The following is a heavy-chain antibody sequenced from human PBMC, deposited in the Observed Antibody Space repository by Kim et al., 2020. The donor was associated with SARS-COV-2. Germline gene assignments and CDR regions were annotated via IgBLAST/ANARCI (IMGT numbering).Heavy chain of an antibody. CDR2: IDNYGTTI. V-gene: IGHV3-74*01. J-gene: IGHJ4*02. CDR1: GFSFSEWW. CDR3: TRWPF. Sequence: GGSLRLSCAASGFSFSEWWLDWVRQAPGKGPEWVARIDNYGTTILYADSVKGRFTISRDNSKNTLDLQMTGLRADDTGGYDCTRWPFGGQGTLVTVS.